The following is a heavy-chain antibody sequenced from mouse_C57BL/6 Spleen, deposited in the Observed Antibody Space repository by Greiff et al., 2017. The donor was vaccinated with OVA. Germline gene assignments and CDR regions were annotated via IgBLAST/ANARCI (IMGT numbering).Heavy chain of an antibody. V-gene: IGHV1-15*01. D-gene: IGHD1-2*01. CDR2: IDPETGGT. J-gene: IGHJ3*01. Sequence: QVQLKQSGAELVRPGASVTLSCKASGYTFTDYEMHWVKQTPVHGLEWIGAIDPETGGTAYNQKFKGKAILTADKSSSTAYMELRSLTSEDSAVYYCTRRDYYGVPWFAYWGQGTLVTVSA. CDR3: TRRDYYGVPWFAY. CDR1: GYTFTDYE.